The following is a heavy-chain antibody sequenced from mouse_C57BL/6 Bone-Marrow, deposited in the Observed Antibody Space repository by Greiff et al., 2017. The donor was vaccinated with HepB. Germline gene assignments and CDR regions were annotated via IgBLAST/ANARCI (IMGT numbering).Heavy chain of an antibody. D-gene: IGHD4-1*02. Sequence: VQLQQSGPELVKPGASVKISCKASGYSFTDYNMNWVKQSNGKSLEWIGVINPNYGTTSYNQKFKGKATLTVDPSSSTAYMPLNSLTSEDAAVYYCAGQLGWGAMDYGGQGTSVTVSS. J-gene: IGHJ4*01. CDR2: INPNYGTT. CDR3: AGQLGWGAMDY. V-gene: IGHV1-39*01. CDR1: GYSFTDYN.